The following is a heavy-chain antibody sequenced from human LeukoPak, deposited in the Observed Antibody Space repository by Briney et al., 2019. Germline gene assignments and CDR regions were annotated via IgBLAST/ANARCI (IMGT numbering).Heavy chain of an antibody. CDR1: GGTFSSYA. V-gene: IGHV1-69*06. J-gene: IGHJ5*02. Sequence: ASVKVSCKASGGTFSSYAISWVRQAPGQGLEWMGGIIPIFGTANYAQKFQGRVTITADKSTSTAYMELSSLRSEDTAVYYCARGDPPAAAGYKENGWFDPWGQGTLVTVSS. CDR2: IIPIFGTA. D-gene: IGHD6-13*01. CDR3: ARGDPPAAAGYKENGWFDP.